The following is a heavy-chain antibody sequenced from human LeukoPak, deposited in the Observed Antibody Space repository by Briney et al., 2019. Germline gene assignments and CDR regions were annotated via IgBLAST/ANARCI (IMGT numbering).Heavy chain of an antibody. Sequence: GGSLRLSCTVSGFTFNTYGMHWVRQAPGKGLEWVAFIQYDGTNTYYTDSVKGRFTTSKDNSKNTLYLQMNSLRAEDTAVYYCATLGAGYYYYYMDVWGKGTTVTISS. CDR3: ATLGAGYYYYYMDV. V-gene: IGHV3-30*02. J-gene: IGHJ6*03. CDR1: GFTFNTYG. D-gene: IGHD3-3*02. CDR2: IQYDGTNT.